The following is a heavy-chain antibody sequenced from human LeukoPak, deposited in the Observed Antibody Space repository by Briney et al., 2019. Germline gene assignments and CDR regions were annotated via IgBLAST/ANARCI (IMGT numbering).Heavy chain of an antibody. J-gene: IGHJ4*02. CDR1: GFTFSDYY. V-gene: IGHV3-11*01. D-gene: IGHD2-15*01. Sequence: GGSLRLSCAASGFTFSDYYMSWIRQAPGKGLEWVSYISSSGTTTYYADSVKGRFTISRDNSKNTLYLHMNSLSAEDTAIYYCAKRPRGGSCYDYWGQGTLVTVSS. CDR3: AKRPRGGSCYDY. CDR2: ISSSGTTT.